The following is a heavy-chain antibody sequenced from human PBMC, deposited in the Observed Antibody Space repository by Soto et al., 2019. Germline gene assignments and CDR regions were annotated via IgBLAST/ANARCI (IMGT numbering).Heavy chain of an antibody. V-gene: IGHV3-74*03. Sequence: PGGSLRLSCVASGFAFGTLWMHWVRQVPGKGLVWVSRINTDGSTTTYADSVKGRFTVSRDNARHTAFLQMDSLRVEDTGIYYCARLYDFWSGSALDSWGQGALVTVSS. CDR1: GFAFGTLW. CDR3: ARLYDFWSGSALDS. D-gene: IGHD3-3*01. J-gene: IGHJ4*02. CDR2: INTDGSTT.